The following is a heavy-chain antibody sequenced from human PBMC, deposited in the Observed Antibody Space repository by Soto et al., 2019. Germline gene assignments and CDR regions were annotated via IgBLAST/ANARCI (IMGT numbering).Heavy chain of an antibody. CDR2: IGGGHEA. D-gene: IGHD2-8*01. J-gene: IGHJ4*02. CDR3: TKDGFPSNGVFDPFDY. CDR1: GFTFSEFA. V-gene: IGHV3-23*01. Sequence: HPGGSLRLSCAASGFTFSEFAMNWVRQAPGKGLEWVSHIGGGHEAFYADSVKGRFTISRDNSRKTLYLQMYGLRGEDTAVYYCTKDGFPSNGVFDPFDYWGQGSLVTVSS.